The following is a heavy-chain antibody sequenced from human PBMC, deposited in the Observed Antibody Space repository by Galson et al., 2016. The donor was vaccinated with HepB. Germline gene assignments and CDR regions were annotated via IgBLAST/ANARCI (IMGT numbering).Heavy chain of an antibody. CDR3: AREVSGRFDF. V-gene: IGHV1-24*01. D-gene: IGHD5/OR15-5a*01. CDR1: GYSLTELS. J-gene: IGHJ4*02. CDR2: YDPEDDET. Sequence: VKVSCKVSGYSLTELSLHWVRQSPGKGLEWLGGYDPEDDETVYAQKFQGRVSTSENTSSDTAYMELRSLESDDTAVYFCAREVSGRFDFWGQGSLVTVSS.